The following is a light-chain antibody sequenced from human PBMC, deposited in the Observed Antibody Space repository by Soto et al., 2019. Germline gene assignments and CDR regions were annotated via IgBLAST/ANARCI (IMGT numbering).Light chain of an antibody. J-gene: IGKJ4*01. CDR2: GAS. Sequence: EIVITQSPPTLSVSPGGRATLSCRASPSVSSNFVAWYQQKPGQAPRLLIYGASSRATGIPDRFSGSGSGTDFTLTISRLEPEAFAVYYCQQYDSSPLTFGGGTKVDIK. V-gene: IGKV3-20*01. CDR3: QQYDSSPLT. CDR1: PSVSSNF.